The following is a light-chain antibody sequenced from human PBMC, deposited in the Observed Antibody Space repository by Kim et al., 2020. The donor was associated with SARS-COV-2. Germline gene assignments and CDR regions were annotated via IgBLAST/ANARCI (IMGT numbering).Light chain of an antibody. CDR2: QDS. CDR1: KLGDKY. Sequence: SVSPGPTASITCSGDKLGDKYACWYQQKPGQSPVLVIYQDSKRPSGIPERFSGSNSGNTATLTISGTQAMDEADYYCQAWDSSTVVFGGGTKLTVL. CDR3: QAWDSSTVV. J-gene: IGLJ2*01. V-gene: IGLV3-1*01.